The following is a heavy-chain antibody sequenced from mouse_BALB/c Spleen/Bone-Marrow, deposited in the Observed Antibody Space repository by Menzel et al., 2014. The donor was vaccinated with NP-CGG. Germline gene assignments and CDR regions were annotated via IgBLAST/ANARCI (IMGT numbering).Heavy chain of an antibody. CDR1: GYEFKTNC. V-gene: IGHV1-80*01. CDR3: ARSGKGAMDY. J-gene: IGHJ4*01. Sequence: QVQLQQPGAELVKPGSSVKISCKASGYEFKTNCMNWVKQRPGQGLERIGQIYPGDGDTNYNAKFKDKVILTADKSSSTAYMQISRLTSEDSAVYFCARSGKGAMDYWGQGTSVTVYS. CDR2: IYPGDGDT. D-gene: IGHD2-1*01.